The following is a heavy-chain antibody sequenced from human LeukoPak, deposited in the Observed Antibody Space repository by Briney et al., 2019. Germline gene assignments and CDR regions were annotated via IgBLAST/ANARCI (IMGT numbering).Heavy chain of an antibody. CDR1: GFTFRSYW. D-gene: IGHD6-13*01. CDR2: IKPDGSEK. J-gene: IGHJ3*02. V-gene: IGHV3-7*01. CDR3: AKPQSRSIAAAGSAFDI. Sequence: GESLRLSCAASGFTFRSYWMTWVRQAPGKGPEWVANIKPDGSEKYYMDSVKGRFTVSRDNAKNSLYLQMNSLRAEDSAVYYCAKPQSRSIAAAGSAFDIWGQGTMVTVSS.